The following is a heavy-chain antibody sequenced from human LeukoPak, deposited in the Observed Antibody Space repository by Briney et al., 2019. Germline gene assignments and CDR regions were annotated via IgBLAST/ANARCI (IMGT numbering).Heavy chain of an antibody. CDR1: GFIFSAYS. CDR2: ISSTKSTI. V-gene: IGHV3-48*01. J-gene: IGHJ4*02. CDR3: ARVPRYSNYHG. D-gene: IGHD4-11*01. Sequence: PGGSLRLSCAASGFIFSAYSMTWVRQAPGRGLECISYISSTKSTINYADSVKGRFTISRDNVKNSLYLQMNSLRAEDTAVYYCARVPRYSNYHGWGQGTLVTVSS.